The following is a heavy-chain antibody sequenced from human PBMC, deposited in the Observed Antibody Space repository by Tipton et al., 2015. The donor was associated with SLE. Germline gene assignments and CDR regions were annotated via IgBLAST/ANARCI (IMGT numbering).Heavy chain of an antibody. Sequence: TLSLTCAVSGYSISSGYYWGWIRQPPGKGLEWIGSIYHSGSTYYNPSLKSRVTISVDTSKNQFSLKLSSVTAADTAVYYCARAELSEYFQHWGQGTLVTVSS. D-gene: IGHD1-26*01. J-gene: IGHJ1*01. CDR2: IYHSGST. CDR3: ARAELSEYFQH. V-gene: IGHV4-38-2*01. CDR1: GYSISSGYY.